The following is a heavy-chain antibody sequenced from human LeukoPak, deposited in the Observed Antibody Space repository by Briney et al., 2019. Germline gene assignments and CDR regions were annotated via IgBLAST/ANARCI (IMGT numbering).Heavy chain of an antibody. V-gene: IGHV1-24*01. D-gene: IGHD6-19*01. J-gene: IGHJ4*02. CDR3: ATYSSGWYFDC. CDR2: FDPEDGET. CDR1: GYTLTELS. Sequence: ASVKVSCKVSGYTLTELSMHWVRQARGKGLVWMGGFDPEDGETIYAQKFQGRVTMTEDTSTDTAYMELSSLRSEDTAVYYCATYSSGWYFDCWGQGTLVTVSS.